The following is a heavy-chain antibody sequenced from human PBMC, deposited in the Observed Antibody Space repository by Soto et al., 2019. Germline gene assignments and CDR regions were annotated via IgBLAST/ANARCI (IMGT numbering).Heavy chain of an antibody. V-gene: IGHV1-46*01. Sequence: ASVKVSCKASGYTFTSTWMHCVRQAPGQGLEWMGIINPYGGAATYAEKFQGRVTMTRDTSTATAYMELSSLRSDDTAVYYCARDLGYCRSGTCYREWFDPWGQGTLVTVSS. CDR1: GYTFTSTW. CDR2: INPYGGAA. J-gene: IGHJ5*02. CDR3: ARDLGYCRSGTCYREWFDP. D-gene: IGHD2-15*01.